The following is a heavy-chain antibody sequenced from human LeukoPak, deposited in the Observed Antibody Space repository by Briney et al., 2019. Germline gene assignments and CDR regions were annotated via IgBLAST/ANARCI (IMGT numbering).Heavy chain of an antibody. D-gene: IGHD3/OR15-3a*01. V-gene: IGHV3-49*04. CDR2: IRSKAYGGTT. J-gene: IGHJ6*03. Sequence: GGSLRLSCKASGFTFGDYAMSWVRQAPGKGLEWVGFIRSKAYGGTTEYAASAKGRFTIPRDDSKSIAYLQMNSLKTEDTAVYYCTRDPHREDCLYMDVWGKGTTVTVSS. CDR1: GFTFGDYA. CDR3: TRDPHREDCLYMDV.